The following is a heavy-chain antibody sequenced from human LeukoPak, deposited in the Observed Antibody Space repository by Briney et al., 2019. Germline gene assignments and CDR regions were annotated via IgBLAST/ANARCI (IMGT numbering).Heavy chain of an antibody. Sequence: PSETLSLTCTVSGASISSGGHYWTWLRQHPGKGLEWIGYIYNSGSTYYNPSLKSRLTMSVDTSKNQFSLKLSSVTAADTAVYYCARRQKHAVVTSLGAFDIWGQGTMVTVSS. CDR1: GASISSGGHY. CDR2: IYNSGST. D-gene: IGHD4-23*01. V-gene: IGHV4-31*03. J-gene: IGHJ3*02. CDR3: ARRQKHAVVTSLGAFDI.